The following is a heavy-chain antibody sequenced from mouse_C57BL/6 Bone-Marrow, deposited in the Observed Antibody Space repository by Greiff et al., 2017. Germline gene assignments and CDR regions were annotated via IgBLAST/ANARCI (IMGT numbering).Heavy chain of an antibody. J-gene: IGHJ4*01. CDR3: ARKGMVTTRGYAMDY. D-gene: IGHD2-2*01. V-gene: IGHV5-17*01. CDR2: ISSGSSTI. CDR1: G. Sequence: EVMLVESGGGLVKPGGSLKLSCAASGMHWVRQAPEKGLEWVAYISSGSSTIYYADTVKGRFTISRDNAKNTLFLQMTSLRSEDTAMYYCARKGMVTTRGYAMDYWGQGTSVTVSS.